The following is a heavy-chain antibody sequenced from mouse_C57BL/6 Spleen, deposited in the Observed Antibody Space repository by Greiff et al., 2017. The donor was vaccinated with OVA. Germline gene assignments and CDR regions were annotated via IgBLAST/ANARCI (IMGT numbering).Heavy chain of an antibody. V-gene: IGHV1-69*01. CDR3: ARRSRGNDLDY. D-gene: IGHD1-1*01. Sequence: QVQLKQPGAELVMPGASVKLSCKASGYTFTSYWMHWVKQRPGQGLEWIGEIDPSDSYTNYNQKFKGKSTLTVDKSSSTAYMQLSSLTSEDSAVYYCARRSRGNDLDYWGQGTTLTVSS. J-gene: IGHJ2*01. CDR2: IDPSDSYT. CDR1: GYTFTSYW.